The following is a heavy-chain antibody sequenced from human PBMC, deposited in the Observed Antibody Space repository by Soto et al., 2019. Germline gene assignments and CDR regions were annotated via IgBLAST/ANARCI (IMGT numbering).Heavy chain of an antibody. J-gene: IGHJ4*02. CDR1: GQSFSGHT. D-gene: IGHD2-2*01. Sequence: QVQLQQWGAGLLKPSETLSLTCAVYGQSFSGHTWSWIRQSPGKGLEWIGAISKSGSTYYNPSLKTGVISTADASTTKFSLTLNSVTCADTGVFYCARGSGIAVIPGELEDVHYDYWGQGTLVSVSS. V-gene: IGHV4-34*01. CDR2: ISKSGST. CDR3: ARGSGIAVIPGELEDVHYDY.